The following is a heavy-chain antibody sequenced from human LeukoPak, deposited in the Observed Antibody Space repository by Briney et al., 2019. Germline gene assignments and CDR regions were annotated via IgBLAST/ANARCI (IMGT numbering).Heavy chain of an antibody. CDR2: ISGSGGST. CDR3: AKGRRGVGANWFDP. CDR1: GFTFSSYA. D-gene: IGHD1-26*01. Sequence: GGSLSLSCAASGFTFSSYAMSWVRQAPGKGLEWVSAISGSGGSTYYADSVKGRFTISRDNSKNTLYLQMNSLRAEDTAVYYCAKGRRGVGANWFDPWGQGTLVTVSS. J-gene: IGHJ5*02. V-gene: IGHV3-23*01.